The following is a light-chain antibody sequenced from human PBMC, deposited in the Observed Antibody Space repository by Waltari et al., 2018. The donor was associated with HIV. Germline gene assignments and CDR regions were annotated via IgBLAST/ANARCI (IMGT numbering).Light chain of an antibody. CDR2: DNN. CDR3: QSYDISLSAYVI. V-gene: IGLV1-40*01. CDR1: RSNIGAGYD. J-gene: IGLJ2*01. Sequence: QSVLTQPPSVSGAPGQRVTISCTGSRSNIGAGYDVHWYQQLPGTAPKLLIYDNNNRPSGVPDRCAGSKSGTSASLAITGLQAEDEAAYYCQSYDISLSAYVIFGGGTKLTVL.